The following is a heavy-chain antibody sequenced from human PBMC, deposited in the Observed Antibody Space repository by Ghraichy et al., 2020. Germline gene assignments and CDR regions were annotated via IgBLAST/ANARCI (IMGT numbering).Heavy chain of an antibody. CDR2: IYYSGST. CDR3: ARVAYNYDFWSGYTGPIDY. D-gene: IGHD3-3*01. J-gene: IGHJ4*02. CDR1: GGSISSSSYY. Sequence: SETLSLTCTVSGGSISSSSYYWGWIRQPPGKGLEWIGSIYYSGSTYYNPSLKSRVTISVDTSKNQFSLKLSSVTAADTAVYYCARVAYNYDFWSGYTGPIDYWGQGTLVTVSS. V-gene: IGHV4-39*07.